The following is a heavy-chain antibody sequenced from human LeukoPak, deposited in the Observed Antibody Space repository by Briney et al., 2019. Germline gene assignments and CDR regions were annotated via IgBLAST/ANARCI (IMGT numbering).Heavy chain of an antibody. V-gene: IGHV3-64*04. CDR2: ISSNGGST. CDR1: GFIFSSYA. J-gene: IGHJ4*02. D-gene: IGHD3-16*01. CDR3: AEGGGVNHHIDY. Sequence: GGSLRLSCLASGFIFSSYAMHWVRQAPGKGLEYVSAISSNGGSTYYADSVKGRFTISRDNSKNTLYLQMNSLSAEDTAVYYCAEGGGVNHHIDYWGQGTLVTVSS.